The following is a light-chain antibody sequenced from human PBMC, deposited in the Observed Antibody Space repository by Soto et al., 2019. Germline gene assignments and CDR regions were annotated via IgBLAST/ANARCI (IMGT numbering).Light chain of an antibody. J-gene: IGLJ1*01. CDR1: SSDVGGYNY. V-gene: IGLV2-14*01. CDR2: DVS. Sequence: QSALTQPASVSGSPGQSITISCTGASSDVGGYNYVSWYQQHPGKAPKLMIYDVSNRPSGVFNRFSGSKSGNTASLTISGLQAEDEADYYCSSYTSSSFYVFGTGTKVTVL. CDR3: SSYTSSSFYV.